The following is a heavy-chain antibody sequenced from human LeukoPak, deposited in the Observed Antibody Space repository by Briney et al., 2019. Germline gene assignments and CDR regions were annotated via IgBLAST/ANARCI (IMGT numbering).Heavy chain of an antibody. J-gene: IGHJ6*04. CDR2: IIPIFGTA. CDR3: ARPKDYDILTGYGPPDYYYYGMGV. CDR1: GGTFSSYA. Sequence: GASVKVPCKASGGTFSSYAISWVRQAPGQGLEWMGGIIPIFGTANYAQKFQGRVTITADESTSTAYMELSSLRSEDTAVYYCARPKDYDILTGYGPPDYYYYGMGVWGKGTTVTVSS. D-gene: IGHD3-9*01. V-gene: IGHV1-69*01.